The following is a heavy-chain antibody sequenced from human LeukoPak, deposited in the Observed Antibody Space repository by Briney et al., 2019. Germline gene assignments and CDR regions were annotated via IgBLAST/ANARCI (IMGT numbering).Heavy chain of an antibody. J-gene: IGHJ3*02. CDR2: IIPIFGTA. CDR3: ARALASGYSSSSKAFDI. CDR1: GYSFNTYR. V-gene: IGHV1-69*05. Sequence: ASVKVSCKASGYSFNTYRVAWVRQAPGQGLEWMGGIIPIFGTANYAQKFQGRVTITTDESTSTAYMELSSLRSEDTAVYYCARALASGYSSSSKAFDIWGQGTMVTVSS. D-gene: IGHD6-6*01.